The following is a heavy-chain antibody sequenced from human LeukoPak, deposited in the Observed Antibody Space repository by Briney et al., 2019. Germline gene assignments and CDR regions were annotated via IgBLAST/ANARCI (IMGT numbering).Heavy chain of an antibody. CDR3: ASRKLGNDY. CDR2: INHSGSA. J-gene: IGHJ4*02. Sequence: SETLSLTCAVHGGSFSDYYWTWIRQPPGKGLEWIGEINHSGSANYNPSLKSRVTMSVDTSKNQFSLKLSSVTAADTAVYYCASRKLGNDYWGQGTLVTVSS. D-gene: IGHD7-27*01. CDR1: GGSFSDYY. V-gene: IGHV4-34*01.